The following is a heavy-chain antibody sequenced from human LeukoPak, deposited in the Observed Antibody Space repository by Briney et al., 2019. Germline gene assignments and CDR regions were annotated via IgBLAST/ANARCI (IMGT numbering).Heavy chain of an antibody. CDR2: INPNSGGT. V-gene: IGHV1-2*02. D-gene: IGHD3-22*01. CDR1: GYTFTSYD. Sequence: ASVKVSCKTSGYTFTSYDLNWVRQAPGQGLEWMGWINPNSGGTNYAQKFQGRVTMTRDTSISTAYMELSRLRSDDTAVYYCARDERYDSSGYPFDYWGQGTLVTVSS. J-gene: IGHJ4*02. CDR3: ARDERYDSSGYPFDY.